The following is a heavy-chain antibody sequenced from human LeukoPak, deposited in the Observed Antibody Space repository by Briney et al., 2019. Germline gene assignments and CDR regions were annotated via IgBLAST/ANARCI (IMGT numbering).Heavy chain of an antibody. J-gene: IGHJ4*02. CDR2: ISAYNGNT. CDR3: ARESSSSWYVS. V-gene: IGHV1-18*01. CDR1: GYTFTSYG. D-gene: IGHD6-13*01. Sequence: ASVKVSCKASGYTFTSYGISWVRQAPGQGLEWMGWISAYNGNTKYSQKFQGRVTITRDTSASTAYMELSSLRSEDTAVYYCARESSSSWYVSWGQGTLVTVSS.